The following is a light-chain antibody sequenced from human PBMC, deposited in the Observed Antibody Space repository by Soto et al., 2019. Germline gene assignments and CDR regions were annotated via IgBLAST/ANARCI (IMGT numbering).Light chain of an antibody. CDR2: GAS. CDR3: QPYNNWPPWT. CDR1: QSVSTN. Sequence: EIVLTQSPATLSVSPGERATLSCRASQSVSTNLAWYQQKPGQAPRLLIYGASTSATAIPARFRGSGSGTEFTPTISSLQSEDFAIYYCQPYNNWPPWTFGQGTKVEIK. V-gene: IGKV3-15*01. J-gene: IGKJ1*01.